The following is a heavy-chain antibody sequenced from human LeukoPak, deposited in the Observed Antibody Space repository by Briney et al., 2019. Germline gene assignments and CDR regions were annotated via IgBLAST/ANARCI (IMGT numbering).Heavy chain of an antibody. J-gene: IGHJ4*02. CDR3: ANLGLAVAGIGFDNAPFDY. V-gene: IGHV3-30*02. CDR1: GFTFRTYG. Sequence: SGGSLRLSCAASGFTFRTYGMHWVRQAPGKGLEWVAVIWYDGSNKYYADSVKGRFTISRHNSKNTLYLQMNSLRAEDTAVYYCANLGLAVAGIGFDNAPFDYWGQGTLVTVSS. CDR2: IWYDGSNK. D-gene: IGHD6-19*01.